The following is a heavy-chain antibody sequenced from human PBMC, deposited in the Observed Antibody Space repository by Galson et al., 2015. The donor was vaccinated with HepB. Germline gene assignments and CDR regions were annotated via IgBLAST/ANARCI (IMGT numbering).Heavy chain of an antibody. J-gene: IGHJ4*02. CDR1: GFTFSSYD. CDR3: ARDGGGGSFDY. Sequence: SLRLSCAASGFTFSSYDMHWVRQATGKGLEWVSAIGTAGDTYYPGSVKGRFTISRENAKNSLYLQMNSLRAGDTAVYYCARDGGGGSFDYWGQGTLVTVSS. V-gene: IGHV3-13*01. CDR2: IGTAGDT. D-gene: IGHD3-10*01.